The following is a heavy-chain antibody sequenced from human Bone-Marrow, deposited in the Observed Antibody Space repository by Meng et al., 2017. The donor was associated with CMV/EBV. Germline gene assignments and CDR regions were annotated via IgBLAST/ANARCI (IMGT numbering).Heavy chain of an antibody. J-gene: IGHJ6*02. D-gene: IGHD3-3*01. V-gene: IGHV3-7*01. CDR1: GFTFSSYW. CDR3: AREHDFWSGYYYYYGMDV. Sequence: GGSLRLSCAASGFTFSSYWMSWVRQAPGKGLEWVANIKQDGSEKYYVDSVKGRFTISRDNAKNSLYLQMNSLRAEDTAVYYCAREHDFWSGYYYYYGMDVWGQGTTVTVSS. CDR2: IKQDGSEK.